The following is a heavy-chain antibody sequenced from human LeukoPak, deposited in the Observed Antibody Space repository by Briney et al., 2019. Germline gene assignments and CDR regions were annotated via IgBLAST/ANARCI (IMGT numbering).Heavy chain of an antibody. D-gene: IGHD1-7*01. CDR3: ARGSEPYNWNCCFDY. J-gene: IGHJ4*02. CDR2: INHSGST. V-gene: IGHV4-34*01. CDR1: GGSFSGYY. Sequence: SETLSLTCAVYGGSFSGYYWSWIRQPPGKGLEWIGEINHSGSTNYNPSLKSRVTISVDTSKNQFSLKLSSVTAADTAVYYCARGSEPYNWNCCFDYWGQGTLVTVSS.